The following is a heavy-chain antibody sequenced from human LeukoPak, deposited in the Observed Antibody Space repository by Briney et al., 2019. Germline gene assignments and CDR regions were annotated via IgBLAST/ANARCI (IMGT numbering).Heavy chain of an antibody. CDR1: GGTFSSYA. D-gene: IGHD6-13*01. V-gene: IGHV1-69*04. J-gene: IGHJ6*02. CDR2: IIPILGIA. Sequence: LVKASCKPSGGTFSSYAISSVRQAPGQGLEWMGRIIPILGIANYAQKLQGRVTITADKYTSPAYMELSSLRSEDTAVYYCARPYRIAAAGTGYYYYGMDVWGQGTTVAVSS. CDR3: ARPYRIAAAGTGYYYYGMDV.